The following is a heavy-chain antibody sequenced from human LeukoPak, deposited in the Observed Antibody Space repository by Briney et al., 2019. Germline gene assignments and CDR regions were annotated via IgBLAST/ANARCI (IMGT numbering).Heavy chain of an antibody. V-gene: IGHV4-39*07. CDR1: GGSISGSTYY. Sequence: PSETLSLTCSVSGGSISGSTYYWGWIRQPPGKGLEWIGSIYDSGSTYYNPSLKRRVNISINRSKNQFSLKLNSVTAADTAVYYCARSSYSSSWYSDYWGQGTLVTVSS. J-gene: IGHJ4*02. CDR2: IYDSGST. CDR3: ARSSYSSSWYSDY. D-gene: IGHD6-13*01.